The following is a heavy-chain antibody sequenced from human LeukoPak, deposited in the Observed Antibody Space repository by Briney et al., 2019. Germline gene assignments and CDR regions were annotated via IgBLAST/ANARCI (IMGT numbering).Heavy chain of an antibody. J-gene: IGHJ4*02. Sequence: SETLSLTCTVSGGSISGYYWSWVRQPPGKGLEWIGYIYYGGSTNYNPSLKSRVTISVDTSKNQFSLKLSSVTAADTAVYYCARGREWEPKVFDYWGQGTLVTVSS. CDR2: IYYGGST. CDR3: ARGREWEPKVFDY. V-gene: IGHV4-59*01. D-gene: IGHD1-26*01. CDR1: GGSISGYY.